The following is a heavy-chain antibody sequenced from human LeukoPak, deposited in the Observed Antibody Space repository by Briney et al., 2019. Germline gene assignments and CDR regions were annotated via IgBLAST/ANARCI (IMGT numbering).Heavy chain of an antibody. CDR1: GFTFSTFA. CDR2: ISETGRST. Sequence: GGSLRLSCVASGFTFSTFAMNWVRQAPGKGLEWVSTISETGRSTYYADSVKGQFTISRDNSKNTLYLQMNSLRAEDTAVYYCARDPHSGSYPGPFDYWGQGTLVTVSS. V-gene: IGHV3-23*01. D-gene: IGHD1-26*01. CDR3: ARDPHSGSYPGPFDY. J-gene: IGHJ4*02.